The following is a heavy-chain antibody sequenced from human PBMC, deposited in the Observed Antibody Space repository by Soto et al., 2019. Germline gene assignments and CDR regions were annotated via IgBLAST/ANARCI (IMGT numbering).Heavy chain of an antibody. CDR3: ARDNIVVVVAATPGGMDV. J-gene: IGHJ6*02. CDR2: VNPSGGST. CDR1: GYTFTSYY. Sequence: ASVKVSCKASGYTFTSYYMHWVRQAPGQGLEWMGIVNPSGGSTSYAQKFQGRVTMTRDTSTSTVYMELSSLRSEDTAVYYCARDNIVVVVAATPGGMDVRAQGTTVTGSS. V-gene: IGHV1-46*03. D-gene: IGHD2-15*01.